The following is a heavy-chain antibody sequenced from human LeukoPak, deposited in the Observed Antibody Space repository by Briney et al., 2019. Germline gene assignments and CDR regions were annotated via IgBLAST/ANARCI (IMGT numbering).Heavy chain of an antibody. CDR3: ARGGTSTWVVVGATTHYFDY. CDR1: GGSISSYY. Sequence: SETLSLTCTVSGGSISSYYWSWLRQPPGKGLEWIGYIYYSGRTNYNPSLKSRVTISVDTSKNQFSLKLSSVTAADTAVYYCARGGTSTWVVVGATTHYFDYWGQGTLVTVSS. V-gene: IGHV4-59*01. D-gene: IGHD1-26*01. J-gene: IGHJ4*02. CDR2: IYYSGRT.